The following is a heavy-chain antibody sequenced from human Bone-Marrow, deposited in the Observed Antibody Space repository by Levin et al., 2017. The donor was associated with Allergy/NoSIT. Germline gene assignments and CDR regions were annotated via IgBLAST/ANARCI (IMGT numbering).Heavy chain of an antibody. V-gene: IGHV2-70*01. CDR2: INWDGDK. CDR1: GFSLNSGGMC. Sequence: SGPTLVKPTQTLTLTCTFSGFSLNSGGMCVSWIRQPPGKALEWLALINWDGDKYYSTSLKTRLTISKDTSKDQVVLTMTNMDPVDTGTYYCARTFYGDYYFDYWGQGRLVTVSS. J-gene: IGHJ4*02. D-gene: IGHD2-21*02. CDR3: ARTFYGDYYFDY.